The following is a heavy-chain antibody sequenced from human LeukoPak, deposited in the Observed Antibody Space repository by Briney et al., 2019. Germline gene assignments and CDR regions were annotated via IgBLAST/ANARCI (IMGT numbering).Heavy chain of an antibody. V-gene: IGHV4-59*02. D-gene: IGHD6-19*01. J-gene: IGHJ4*02. Sequence: SETLSLTCTVSGGSDSSYYWSWIRHPPGKGLEWIGYVHSSGDTNYNPSLRNRVTISVDTSKNQFSLKLSSVTAADTAVYYCARGRIYNSGRPDYWGQGTLVTVSS. CDR1: GGSDSSYY. CDR2: VHSSGDT. CDR3: ARGRIYNSGRPDY.